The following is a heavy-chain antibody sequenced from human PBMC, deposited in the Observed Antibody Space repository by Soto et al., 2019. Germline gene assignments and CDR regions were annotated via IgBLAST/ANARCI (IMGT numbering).Heavy chain of an antibody. D-gene: IGHD2-15*01. CDR1: GFTFSIYA. Sequence: QVQLVESGGGVVQPGRSLRLSCAASGFTFSIYAMHWVRQAPGKGLAWVAVISYDGARKAYTNSVEGRFTISRDTSKNTLYLQMNSLRVEDTAAYYCSRGDREDTAVVIGARPGEYGMDVWGQGTTVTVSS. CDR2: ISYDGARK. CDR3: SRGDREDTAVVIGARPGEYGMDV. V-gene: IGHV3-30-3*01. J-gene: IGHJ6*02.